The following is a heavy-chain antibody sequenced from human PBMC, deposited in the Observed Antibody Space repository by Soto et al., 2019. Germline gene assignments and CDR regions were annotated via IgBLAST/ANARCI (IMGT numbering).Heavy chain of an antibody. J-gene: IGHJ3*02. D-gene: IGHD6-13*01. Sequence: SQTLSLTCAISGDSVSSNFAAWNWIRQSPSRGLEWLGRTYYRSKWSSDYADFVKSRITIKPDPSKNQFSLQLHSVTPEDTAVYYCVRDNEGLRQPVLHAFDIWGQGTVVTVSS. CDR1: GDSVSSNFAA. CDR2: TYYRSKWSS. V-gene: IGHV6-1*01. CDR3: VRDNEGLRQPVLHAFDI.